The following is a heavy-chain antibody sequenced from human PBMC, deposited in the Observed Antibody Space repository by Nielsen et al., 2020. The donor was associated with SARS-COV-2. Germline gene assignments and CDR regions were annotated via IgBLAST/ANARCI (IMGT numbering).Heavy chain of an antibody. CDR1: GFTFSSYG. J-gene: IGHJ6*02. D-gene: IGHD2-15*01. V-gene: IGHV3-NL1*01. CDR3: AKRGRSGGSLLVSYYYYYGMDV. Sequence: GESLKISCAASGFTFSSYGMHWVRQAPGKGLEWVSIVYSGDTTYYADSVKGRFTISRDNSKNTLYLQMNSLRAEDTAVYYCAKRGRSGGSLLVSYYYYYGMDVWGQGTMVTVSS. CDR2: VYSGDTT.